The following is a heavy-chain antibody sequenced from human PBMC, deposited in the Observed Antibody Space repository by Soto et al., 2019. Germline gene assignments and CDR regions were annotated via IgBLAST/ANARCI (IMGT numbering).Heavy chain of an antibody. CDR2: IDYSGSS. CDR1: GGSISSGDYF. V-gene: IGHV4-30-4*01. CDR3: ARTYYFASGRPDWFDP. J-gene: IGHJ5*02. D-gene: IGHD3-10*01. Sequence: PSETLSLTCTVSGGSISSGDYFWSWIRQPPGKGLEWIGYIDYSGSSYYNPSLKSRLIISVDTSKNQFSLKLRSVNAADTAVYYCARTYYFASGRPDWFDPWGQGTLVTVSS.